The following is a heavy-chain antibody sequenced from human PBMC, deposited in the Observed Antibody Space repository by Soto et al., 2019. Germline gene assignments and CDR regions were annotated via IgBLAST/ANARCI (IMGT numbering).Heavy chain of an antibody. Sequence: CVASGFTLNKYAMSWVRQAPGKGLEWVSAVSASGGSPYYADSVKGRFTISRDNSRNTLYLQMNSLRAEDTAVYYCAKDRSSTSCYAFDYRGQGTLVIVSS. CDR3: AKDRSSTSCYAFDY. CDR1: GFTLNKYA. CDR2: VSASGGSP. V-gene: IGHV3-23*01. D-gene: IGHD2-2*01. J-gene: IGHJ4*02.